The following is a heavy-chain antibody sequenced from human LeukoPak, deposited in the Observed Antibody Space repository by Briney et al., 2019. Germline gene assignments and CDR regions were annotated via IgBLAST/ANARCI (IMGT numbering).Heavy chain of an antibody. CDR3: ASDILTGPDAFDI. Sequence: PSETLSLTCTVSGGSISSYYWSWIRQPPGKGLEWIGYIYYSGSTNYNPSLKSRVTISVDRSKNQFSLKLSSVTAADTAVYYCASDILTGPDAFDIWGQGTMVTVSS. CDR1: GGSISSYY. CDR2: IYYSGST. D-gene: IGHD3-9*01. V-gene: IGHV4-59*12. J-gene: IGHJ3*02.